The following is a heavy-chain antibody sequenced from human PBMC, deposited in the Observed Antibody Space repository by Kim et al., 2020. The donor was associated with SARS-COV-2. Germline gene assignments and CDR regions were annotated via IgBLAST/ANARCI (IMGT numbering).Heavy chain of an antibody. D-gene: IGHD1-26*01. Sequence: SETLSLTCTVSGGSVSSGSYYWSWIRQPPGKGLEWIGYIYYSGSTNYNPSLKSRVTISVDTSKNQFSLKLSSVTAADTAVYYCARWGPLKWELHSYYGMDVWGQGTTVTVSS. CDR2: IYYSGST. CDR1: GGSVSSGSYY. V-gene: IGHV4-61*01. J-gene: IGHJ6*02. CDR3: ARWGPLKWELHSYYGMDV.